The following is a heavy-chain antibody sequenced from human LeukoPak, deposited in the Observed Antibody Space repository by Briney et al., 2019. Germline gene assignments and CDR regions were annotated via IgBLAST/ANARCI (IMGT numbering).Heavy chain of an antibody. Sequence: ASVKVSCKASGYTFTSYAMNWVRQAPGQGLEWMGWINTNTGNPTYAQGFTGRFVFSLDTSVSTAYLQISSLKAEDTAVYYCARVKYSSNNYYYYMDVWGKGTTVTVSS. CDR1: GYTFTSYA. CDR3: ARVKYSSNNYYYYMDV. V-gene: IGHV7-4-1*02. D-gene: IGHD6-13*01. J-gene: IGHJ6*03. CDR2: INTNTGNP.